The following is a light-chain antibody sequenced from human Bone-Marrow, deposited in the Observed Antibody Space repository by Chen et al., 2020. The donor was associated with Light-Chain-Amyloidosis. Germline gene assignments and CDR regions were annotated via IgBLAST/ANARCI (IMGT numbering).Light chain of an antibody. CDR3: AAWDDTLRGVI. CDR1: RSNIGSNF. CDR2: RND. V-gene: IGLV1-47*01. Sequence: QSVLTQPPSASGTPGQGVSISCSGGRSNIGSNFVYWFQHVPGTAPKLLVYRNDRRPSGGPDRFSGSKSGTAASLAISGLRSEDEGSYYCAAWDDTLRGVIFGGGTK. J-gene: IGLJ2*01.